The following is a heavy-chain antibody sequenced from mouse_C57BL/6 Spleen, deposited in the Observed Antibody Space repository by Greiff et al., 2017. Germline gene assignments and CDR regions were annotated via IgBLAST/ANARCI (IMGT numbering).Heavy chain of an antibody. V-gene: IGHV1-9*01. J-gene: IGHJ2*01. D-gene: IGHD2-4*01. CDR3: ASHYDYDVGRHYFDY. CDR1: GYTFTGYW. CDR2: ILPGSGST. Sequence: QVQLKQSGAELMKPGASVKLSCKATGYTFTGYWIEWVKQRPGHGLEWIGEILPGSGSTNYNEKFKGKATFTADTSSNTAYMQLSSLTTKDSAIYYCASHYDYDVGRHYFDYWGQGTTLTVSS.